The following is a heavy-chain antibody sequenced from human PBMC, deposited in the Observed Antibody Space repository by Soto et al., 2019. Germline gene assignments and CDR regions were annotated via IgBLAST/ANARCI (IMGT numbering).Heavy chain of an antibody. CDR1: GFTFSSYA. CDR2: ISGSGGST. J-gene: IGHJ4*02. D-gene: IGHD4-17*01. V-gene: IGHV3-23*01. Sequence: GESLKISCAASGFTFSSYAMSWVRQAPGKGLEWVSAISGSGGSTYYADSVKGRFTISRDNSKNTLYLQMNSLRAEDTAVYYCAKSGHYGGNHEDYWGQGTLVTVSS. CDR3: AKSGHYGGNHEDY.